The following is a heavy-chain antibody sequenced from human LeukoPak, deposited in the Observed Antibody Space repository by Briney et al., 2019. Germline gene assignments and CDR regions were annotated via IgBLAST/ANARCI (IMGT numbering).Heavy chain of an antibody. CDR2: IIPIFGAA. D-gene: IGHD3-16*02. Sequence: SVKVSCKASGGTFSSYAISWVRQAPGQGLEWMGGIIPIFGAANYAQKFQGRVTITADKSTSTAYMELSSLRSEDTAVCYCARGLGELSFDLCYWGQGTLVTVSS. CDR1: GGTFSSYA. V-gene: IGHV1-69*06. CDR3: ARGLGELSFDLCY. J-gene: IGHJ4*02.